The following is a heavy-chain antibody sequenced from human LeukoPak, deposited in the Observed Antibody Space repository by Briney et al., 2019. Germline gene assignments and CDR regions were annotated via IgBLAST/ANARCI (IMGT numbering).Heavy chain of an antibody. V-gene: IGHV3-53*01. J-gene: IGHJ4*02. Sequence: PGGSLRLSCAASGFTVSNTYMSWVRQAPGKGLEWVSAIYSEGSTYYLDSVRGRFTISRGSSNNTLYLQMNSLRADDTAVYYCARLHRRQFTSFDYWGQGTLITVS. CDR2: IYSEGST. CDR3: ARLHRRQFTSFDY. CDR1: GFTVSNTY. D-gene: IGHD4-11*01.